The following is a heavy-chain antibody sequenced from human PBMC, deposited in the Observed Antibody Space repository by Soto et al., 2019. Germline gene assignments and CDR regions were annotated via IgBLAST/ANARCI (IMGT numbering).Heavy chain of an antibody. CDR2: INHSGST. J-gene: IGHJ5*02. CDR3: ARDYYGSGSYYSGRFYWFDP. D-gene: IGHD3-10*01. V-gene: IGHV4-34*01. Sequence: SETLSLTCAVYGGSFSGYYWSWIRQPPGKGLEWIGEINHSGSTNYNPSLKSRVTISVDTSKNQFSLKLSSVTAADTAVYYCARDYYGSGSYYSGRFYWFDPWGQGTLVTVSS. CDR1: GGSFSGYY.